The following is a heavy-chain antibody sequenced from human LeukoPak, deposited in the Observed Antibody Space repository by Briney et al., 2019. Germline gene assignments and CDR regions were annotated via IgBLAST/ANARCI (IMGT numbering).Heavy chain of an antibody. CDR2: ISAYNGNT. Sequence: GASVKVSCKASGYTFTSYGISWVRPAPGQGLEWMGWISAYNGNTNYAQKLQGRVTMTTDTSTSTAYMELRSLRSDDTAVYYCARDLSPRLPRSNWFDPWGQGTLVTVSS. V-gene: IGHV1-18*01. CDR1: GYTFTSYG. CDR3: ARDLSPRLPRSNWFDP. D-gene: IGHD4-11*01. J-gene: IGHJ5*02.